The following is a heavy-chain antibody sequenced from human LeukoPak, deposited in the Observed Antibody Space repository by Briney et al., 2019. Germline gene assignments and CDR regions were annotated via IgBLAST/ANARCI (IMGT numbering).Heavy chain of an antibody. V-gene: IGHV1-18*01. CDR3: ARTMGDYYYDSSGYYIP. Sequence: AAVTVSCKTSGYTFTSYGISWVRQAPGQGLEWMGWISAYNGNTNYAQKLQGRVTMTTDTSTSTAYMELRSLRSDDTAVYYCARTMGDYYYDSSGYYIPWSQGTLVTVSS. CDR1: GYTFTSYG. D-gene: IGHD3-22*01. J-gene: IGHJ5*02. CDR2: ISAYNGNT.